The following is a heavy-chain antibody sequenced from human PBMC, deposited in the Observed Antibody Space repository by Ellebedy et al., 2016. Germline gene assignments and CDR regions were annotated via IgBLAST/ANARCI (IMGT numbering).Heavy chain of an antibody. CDR2: IIPIFGTA. CDR1: GGTFSSYA. Sequence: SVKVSXXASGGTFSSYAISWVRQAPGQGLEWMGGIIPIFGTANYAQKFQGRVTITADESTSTAYMELSSLRSEDTAVYYCARAPGTRYYFDYWGQGTLVTVSS. J-gene: IGHJ4*02. D-gene: IGHD4-17*01. CDR3: ARAPGTRYYFDY. V-gene: IGHV1-69*13.